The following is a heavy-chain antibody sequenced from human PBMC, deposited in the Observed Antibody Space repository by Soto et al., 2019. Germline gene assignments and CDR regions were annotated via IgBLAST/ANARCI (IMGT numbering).Heavy chain of an antibody. CDR3: ARDEVRYDSSGYYPSAAFDI. CDR2: IYYSGST. D-gene: IGHD3-22*01. V-gene: IGHV4-30-4*01. CDR1: GGSIRSGEYY. Sequence: PSKTLSLTFTVSGGSIRSGEYYWSWIRQPPGKGLEWIGYIYYSGSTYYNPSLKSRVTISVDTSKNQFSLKLSSVTAADTAVYYCARDEVRYDSSGYYPSAAFDIWGQGTMVTVSS. J-gene: IGHJ3*02.